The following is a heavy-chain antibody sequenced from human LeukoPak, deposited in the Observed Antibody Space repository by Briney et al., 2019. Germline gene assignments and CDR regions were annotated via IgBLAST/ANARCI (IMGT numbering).Heavy chain of an antibody. CDR3: AKDLFSAVATYYYYYGMDV. CDR1: GFTFSSYA. D-gene: IGHD5-12*01. Sequence: GGSLRLSCAASGFTFSSYAMTWVRQTPGKGLEWVSGISGSGGNTYDADSVKGRFTISRDNSKKTLYLQMNSLKAEDTAVYYCAKDLFSAVATYYYYYGMDVWGQGTTVTVSS. J-gene: IGHJ6*02. CDR2: ISGSGGNT. V-gene: IGHV3-23*01.